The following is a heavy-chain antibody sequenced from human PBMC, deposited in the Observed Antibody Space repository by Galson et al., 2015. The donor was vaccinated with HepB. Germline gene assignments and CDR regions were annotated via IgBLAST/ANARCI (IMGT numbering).Heavy chain of an antibody. J-gene: IGHJ4*02. CDR3: ARASESSSWQFDY. CDR1: GFTVSSNY. V-gene: IGHV3-53*04. D-gene: IGHD6-13*01. Sequence: SLRLSCAASGFTVSSNYMSWVRQAPGKGLEWVSVIYSGGSTYYADSVKGRFTISRHNSKNTLYLQMNSLRAEDTAVYYCARASESSSWQFDYWGQGTLVTVSS. CDR2: IYSGGST.